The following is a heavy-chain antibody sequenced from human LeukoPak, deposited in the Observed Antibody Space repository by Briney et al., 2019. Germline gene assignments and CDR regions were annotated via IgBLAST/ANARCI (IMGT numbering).Heavy chain of an antibody. Sequence: ASVKVSCKASGYTFTSYAMNWVRQAPGQGLEWMGWINPNSGGTNYAQKFQGRVTMTRDPSISTAYMELSGLTSNDTAVYYCARTREYSSSWYFPPFDPWGQGTLVTVSS. CDR1: GYTFTSYA. CDR2: INPNSGGT. D-gene: IGHD6-13*01. CDR3: ARTREYSSSWYFPPFDP. J-gene: IGHJ5*02. V-gene: IGHV1-2*02.